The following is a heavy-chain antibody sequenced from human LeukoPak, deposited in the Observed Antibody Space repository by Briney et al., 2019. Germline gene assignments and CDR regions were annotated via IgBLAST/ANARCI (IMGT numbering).Heavy chain of an antibody. CDR2: IKTDESDT. J-gene: IGHJ4*02. CDR1: GFSFSNSW. CDR3: TTIRPDF. V-gene: IGHV3-74*01. Sequence: GGSLRLSCAASGFSFSNSWMHWVRQVPGKELVWVSRIKTDESDTDYADSVKGRFTISRDNAKNILYLQMNSLRAEDTAVYYCTTIRPDFWGRGTLVTVSS. D-gene: IGHD5-12*01.